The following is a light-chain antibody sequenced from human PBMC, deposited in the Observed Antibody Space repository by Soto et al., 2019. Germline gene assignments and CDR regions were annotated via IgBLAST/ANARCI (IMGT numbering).Light chain of an antibody. J-gene: IGKJ1*01. Sequence: DIQMTQSPSTLSASVGDTVTISCRASQSFSSWLAWYQQKPGKAPNLLIYDASSLQSGVPSRFSGSGFGTEFTLTISSLQPGDFATYYCQQYSSRSTFGQGTKVDIK. V-gene: IGKV1-5*01. CDR1: QSFSSW. CDR3: QQYSSRST. CDR2: DAS.